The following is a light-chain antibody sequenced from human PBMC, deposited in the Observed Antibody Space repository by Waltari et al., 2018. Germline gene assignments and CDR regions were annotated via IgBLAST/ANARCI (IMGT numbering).Light chain of an antibody. J-gene: IGLJ3*02. V-gene: IGLV7-43*01. CDR3: LLYFGGAQLWV. Sequence: QTVVTQEPSLTVSPGGTVTLTCASSTGAVTSGYYPNWFQQKPGQAPRPLIYSTSNKHSWTPARLSGSLLGGKAALTLSGVQPEDEAEYYCLLYFGGAQLWVFGGGTKLTVL. CDR1: TGAVTSGYY. CDR2: STS.